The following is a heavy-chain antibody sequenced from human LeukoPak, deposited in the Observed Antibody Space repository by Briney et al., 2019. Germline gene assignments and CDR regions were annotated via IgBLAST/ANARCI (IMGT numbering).Heavy chain of an antibody. CDR3: ARNIVATSSPYYGMDV. Sequence: ASVKVSCKASGYTFTGYYMHWVRQAPGQGLERMGWINPNSGGTNYAQKFQGWVTMTRDTSISTAYMELSRLRSGDTAVYYCARNIVATSSPYYGMDVWGQGTTVTVSS. V-gene: IGHV1-2*04. CDR2: INPNSGGT. J-gene: IGHJ6*02. CDR1: GYTFTGYY. D-gene: IGHD5-12*01.